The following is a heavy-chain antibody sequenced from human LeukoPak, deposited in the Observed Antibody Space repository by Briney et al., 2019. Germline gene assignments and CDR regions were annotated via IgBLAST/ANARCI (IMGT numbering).Heavy chain of an antibody. D-gene: IGHD6-13*01. V-gene: IGHV4-39*07. CDR3: AGRPYSSSWPPHTTAFDI. CDR2: MYHNGST. Sequence: SETLSLTCTVSGGSISSYSYYWGWIRQPPGKGLEWIGSMYHNGSTYYNPSLKSRVTISVDTSKNQFSLKLSSVTAADTAVYYCAGRPYSSSWPPHTTAFDIWGQGTMVTVSS. CDR1: GGSISSYSYY. J-gene: IGHJ3*02.